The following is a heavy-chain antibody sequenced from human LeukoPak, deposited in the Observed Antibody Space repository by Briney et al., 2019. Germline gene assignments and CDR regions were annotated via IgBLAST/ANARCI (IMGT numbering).Heavy chain of an antibody. V-gene: IGHV3-23*01. CDR2: ISGSGGST. CDR1: GFTFSSYA. CDR3: AKDRFFYYDSSGYLYYFDY. D-gene: IGHD3-22*01. J-gene: IGHJ4*02. Sequence: SGGSLRLSCAASGFTFSSYAMSWVRQAPGKGLEWVSAISGSGGSTYYADSVKGRLTISRDNSKNTLYLQMNSLRAEDTAVYYCAKDRFFYYDSSGYLYYFDYWGQGTLVTVSS.